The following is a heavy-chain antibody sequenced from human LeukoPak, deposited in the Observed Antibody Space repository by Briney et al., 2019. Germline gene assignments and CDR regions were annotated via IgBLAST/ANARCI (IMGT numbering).Heavy chain of an antibody. Sequence: GGSLRLSCAASGFTFSSYAMHWVRQAPGKGLECVAVISSEGRDKYYADSVKGRFTISRDNSKNTLYLQMNSLRAEDTAVYYCAKDWGYASGTYFVNWGQGSLVTVSS. CDR2: ISSEGRDK. D-gene: IGHD6-19*01. V-gene: IGHV3-30*18. J-gene: IGHJ4*02. CDR1: GFTFSSYA. CDR3: AKDWGYASGTYFVN.